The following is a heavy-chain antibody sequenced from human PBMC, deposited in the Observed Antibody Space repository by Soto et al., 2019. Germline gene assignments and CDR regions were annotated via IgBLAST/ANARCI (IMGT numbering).Heavy chain of an antibody. Sequence: GALRLSCAASGFTFTRYSMNWVRQAPGKGLEWVSSISSTTNYIYYGDSMKGRFTISRDNAKNSLYLEMNSLRAEDTAVYYCARESEDLTSNFDYWGQGTLVTVSS. CDR3: ARESEDLTSNFDY. J-gene: IGHJ4*02. V-gene: IGHV3-21*06. CDR2: ISSTTNYI. CDR1: GFTFTRYS.